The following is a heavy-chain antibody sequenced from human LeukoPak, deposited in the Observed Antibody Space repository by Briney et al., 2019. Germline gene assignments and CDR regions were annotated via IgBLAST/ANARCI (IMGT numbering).Heavy chain of an antibody. Sequence: GGSLRLSCAASAFTFSSYAMHWVRQAPGKGLEWVAVISYDGSNKYYADSVKGRFTISRDNSKNTLHLQMSSLRAEDTAVYYCARRVRFSDPGDYWGQGTLVTVSS. CDR2: ISYDGSNK. J-gene: IGHJ4*02. V-gene: IGHV3-30*14. CDR1: AFTFSSYA. D-gene: IGHD3-16*01. CDR3: ARRVRFSDPGDY.